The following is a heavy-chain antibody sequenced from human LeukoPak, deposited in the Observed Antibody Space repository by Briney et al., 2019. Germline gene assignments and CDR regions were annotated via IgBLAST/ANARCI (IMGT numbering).Heavy chain of an antibody. V-gene: IGHV4-34*01. D-gene: IGHD2/OR15-2a*01. CDR2: INHSGST. Sequence: SETLSLTCAVYGGSFSGYYCNWIRQPPGKWLEWIGEINHSGSTSFNPSFKSRVTISVETSKNQFSLEQSSVTAADTAVYYCARVYLANDAFDVWGQGTMVTVSS. CDR3: ARVYLANDAFDV. CDR1: GGSFSGYY. J-gene: IGHJ3*01.